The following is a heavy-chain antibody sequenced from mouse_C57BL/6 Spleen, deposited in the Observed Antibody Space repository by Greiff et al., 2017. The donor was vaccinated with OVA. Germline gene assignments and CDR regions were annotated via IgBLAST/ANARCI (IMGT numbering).Heavy chain of an antibody. D-gene: IGHD1-1*01. CDR3: ARAYGSRYYFDY. CDR1: GYTFTSYW. CDR2: IDPSDSYT. V-gene: IGHV1-69*01. J-gene: IGHJ2*01. Sequence: VQLQQPGAELVMPGASVKLSCKASGYTFTSYWMHWVKQRPGQGLEWIGEIDPSDSYTNYNQKFKGKSTLTVDKSSSTAYMQLSSLTSEDSAVYYCARAYGSRYYFDYWGQGTTLTVSS.